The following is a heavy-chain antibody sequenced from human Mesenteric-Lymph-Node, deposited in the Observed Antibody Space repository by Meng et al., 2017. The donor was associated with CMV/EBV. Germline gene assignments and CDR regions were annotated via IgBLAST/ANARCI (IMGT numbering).Heavy chain of an antibody. Sequence: SVKVSCKASGGTFSSYTISWVRQAPGQGLEWMGRIIPILGIANYAQKFQGRVTITADKSTSTAYMELSSLRSEDTAVYYCARVTGLTYYDFWSGYPPGYGMDVWGQGTTVTVSS. CDR2: IIPILGIA. CDR3: ARVTGLTYYDFWSGYPPGYGMDV. V-gene: IGHV1-69*02. D-gene: IGHD3-3*01. J-gene: IGHJ6*02. CDR1: GGTFSSYT.